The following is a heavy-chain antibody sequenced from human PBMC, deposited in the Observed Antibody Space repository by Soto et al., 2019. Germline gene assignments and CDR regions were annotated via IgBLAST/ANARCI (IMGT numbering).Heavy chain of an antibody. CDR2: IYPGDSDT. CDR3: ARQYSSSWTANFYYYYGMDV. CDR1: GYSFPSYW. V-gene: IGHV5-51*01. D-gene: IGHD6-13*01. Sequence: GESLQISCKGPGYSFPSYWIGWVRQMPGKGLEWMGIIYPGDSDTRYSPSFQGQVTISADKSISTAYLQWSSLKASDTAMYYCARQYSSSWTANFYYYYGMDVWGQGTTVTVSS. J-gene: IGHJ6*02.